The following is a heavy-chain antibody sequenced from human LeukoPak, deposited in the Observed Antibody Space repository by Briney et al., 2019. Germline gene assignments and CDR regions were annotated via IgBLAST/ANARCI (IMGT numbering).Heavy chain of an antibody. D-gene: IGHD6-19*01. CDR3: ARDRYSSGWYDGFDY. Sequence: PSETLSLTCTVSGGSISSGSYYWSWIRQPAGKGLEWIGRIYTSGSTNYNPSLKSRVTISVDTSKNQFSLKLSSVTAADTAVYYCARDRYSSGWYDGFDYWGQGTLVTVSS. J-gene: IGHJ4*02. V-gene: IGHV4-61*02. CDR2: IYTSGST. CDR1: GGSISSGSYY.